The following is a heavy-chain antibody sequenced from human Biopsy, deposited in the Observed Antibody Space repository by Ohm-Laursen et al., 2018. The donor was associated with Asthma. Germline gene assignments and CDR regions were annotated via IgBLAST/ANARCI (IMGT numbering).Heavy chain of an antibody. D-gene: IGHD3-3*01. Sequence: SVKVSCKASGGTFRTYAFNWVRQAPGQGLEWMGGIIPMYGVPKVAQKFQGRVTITADESTSTAYMEMSSLRSEDTAVYYCASLFLQGFDPWGQGTLVTVSS. CDR2: IIPMYGVP. CDR1: GGTFRTYA. CDR3: ASLFLQGFDP. V-gene: IGHV1-69*13. J-gene: IGHJ5*02.